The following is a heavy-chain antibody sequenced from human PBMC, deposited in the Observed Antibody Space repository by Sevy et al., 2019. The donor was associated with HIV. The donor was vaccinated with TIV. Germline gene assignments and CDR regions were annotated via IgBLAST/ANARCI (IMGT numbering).Heavy chain of an antibody. CDR1: GFTFSSYS. D-gene: IGHD6-19*01. CDR2: ISSSYI. V-gene: IGHV3-21*01. CDR3: ARAYTSFSSGWYKDYYGMDV. Sequence: GGSLRLSCAASGFTFSSYSMNWVRQAPGKGLEWVSSISSSYIYYADSVKGRFTISRDNAKNSLYPQMNSLRAEDSAVYYCARAYTSFSSGWYKDYYGMDVWGQGTTVTVSS. J-gene: IGHJ6*02.